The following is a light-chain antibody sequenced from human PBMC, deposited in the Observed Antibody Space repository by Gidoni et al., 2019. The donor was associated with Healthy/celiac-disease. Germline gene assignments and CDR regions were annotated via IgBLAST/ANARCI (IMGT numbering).Light chain of an antibody. V-gene: IGKV3-20*01. J-gene: IGKJ4*01. CDR3: QQYGSSPKIT. Sequence: EILLTQSPGTLSSSPGERATLSCRASQSVSSNFLAWYQQKPGQAPRPLIYGASSRATGIPDRFSGSGSGTDFTLTISRLEPEDFAVYYCQQYGSSPKITFGGGTKVEIK. CDR1: QSVSSNF. CDR2: GAS.